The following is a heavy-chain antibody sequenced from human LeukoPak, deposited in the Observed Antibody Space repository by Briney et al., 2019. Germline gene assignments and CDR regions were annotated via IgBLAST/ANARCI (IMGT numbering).Heavy chain of an antibody. J-gene: IGHJ4*02. CDR2: IRSKANSYAT. V-gene: IGHV3-73*01. D-gene: IGHD3-10*01. CDR3: TRDGGFGERAFDY. Sequence: GGSLRLSCAASGFTFSGSAMHWVRQASGKGLEWVGRIRSKANSYATAYAASVKGRFTISRDDSKSIAYLQMNSLKTEDTAVYYCTRDGGFGERAFDYWGQGTLVTVSS. CDR1: GFTFSGSA.